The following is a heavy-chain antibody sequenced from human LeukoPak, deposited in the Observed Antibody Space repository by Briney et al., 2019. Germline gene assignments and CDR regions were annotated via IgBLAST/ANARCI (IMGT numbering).Heavy chain of an antibody. Sequence: GGSLRLSCAASGFTFCCYAMSWVRPAPGKGLEWVSAISGSGGSTYYADSVKGRFTISRDNSKNTLYLQMNSLRAEDTAVYYCATLNSYHFDYWGQGTLVTVSS. CDR3: ATLNSYHFDY. J-gene: IGHJ4*02. CDR1: GFTFCCYA. CDR2: ISGSGGST. V-gene: IGHV3-23*01. D-gene: IGHD2-2*01.